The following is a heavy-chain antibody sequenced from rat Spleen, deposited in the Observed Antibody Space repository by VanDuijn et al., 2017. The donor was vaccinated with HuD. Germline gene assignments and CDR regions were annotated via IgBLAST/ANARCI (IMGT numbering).Heavy chain of an antibody. V-gene: IGHV4-2*01. D-gene: IGHD4-3*01. CDR1: GFNFNDYW. Sequence: EVKLVESGGGLVQPGRSLKLSCAASGFNFNDYWMGWVRQAPGKGLEWIGEINKDSSTIKYTPSLKGKITVSRDNGQNTLYLLMSKLGSEDTGIYYCVREEFGVDYWGQGVMVTVSS. CDR3: VREEFGVDY. CDR2: INKDSSTI. J-gene: IGHJ2*01.